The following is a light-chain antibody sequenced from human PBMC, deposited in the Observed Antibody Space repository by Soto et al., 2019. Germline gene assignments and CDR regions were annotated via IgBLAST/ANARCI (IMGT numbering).Light chain of an antibody. J-gene: IGKJ5*01. CDR1: QDISNY. CDR2: DAS. CDR3: QQYHNLPIT. V-gene: IGKV1-33*01. Sequence: DIQMTQSPYSLSASVGDRVTITCQASQDISNYLNWYQQKPGKAPKLLIYDASNLETGVPSRFSGSGSGTDFTFTISSLQPEDIPTYYCQQYHNLPITFGQGTRLEIK.